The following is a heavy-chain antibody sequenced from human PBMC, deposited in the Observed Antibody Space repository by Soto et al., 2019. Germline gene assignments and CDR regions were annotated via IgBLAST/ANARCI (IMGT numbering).Heavy chain of an antibody. D-gene: IGHD5-12*01. V-gene: IGHV3-33*01. CDR2: IWYDGSNK. CDR3: ARVYSGYDFSEFRYYYYGMDV. CDR1: GFTFSSYG. J-gene: IGHJ6*02. Sequence: QVQLVESGGGVVQPGRSLRLSCAASGFTFSSYGMHWVRQAPGKGLEWVAVIWYDGSNKYYADSVKGRFTISRDNSKNTLYLQMNSLRAEDTAVYYCARVYSGYDFSEFRYYYYGMDVWGQGTTVTVSS.